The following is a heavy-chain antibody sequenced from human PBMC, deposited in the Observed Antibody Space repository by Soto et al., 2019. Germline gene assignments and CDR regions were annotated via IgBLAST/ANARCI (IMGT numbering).Heavy chain of an antibody. Sequence: GGSLRLSCTASGFNFIRYWMHWVRQTPERGLMWVSRINGDTSRTNYADSVKGRFTISRDNAKNSLYLQMNSLRDEDTAVYYCARERGIAVAGTKVDYWGQGTLVTVSS. V-gene: IGHV3-74*01. CDR2: INGDTSRT. J-gene: IGHJ4*02. CDR3: ARERGIAVAGTKVDY. D-gene: IGHD6-19*01. CDR1: GFNFIRYW.